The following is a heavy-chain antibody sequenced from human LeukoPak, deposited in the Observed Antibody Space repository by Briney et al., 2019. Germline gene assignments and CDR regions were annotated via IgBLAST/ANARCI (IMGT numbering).Heavy chain of an antibody. Sequence: GESLKISCKGSGYSFTSYWIGWVRQMPGKGLEWMGIIYLGDSDTRYSPSFQGQVTISADKSISTAYLQWSSLKASDTAMYYCARLGSSGRYIVYYMDVWGKGTTVTVSS. CDR2: IYLGDSDT. J-gene: IGHJ6*03. V-gene: IGHV5-51*01. CDR3: ARLGSSGRYIVYYMDV. D-gene: IGHD6-19*01. CDR1: GYSFTSYW.